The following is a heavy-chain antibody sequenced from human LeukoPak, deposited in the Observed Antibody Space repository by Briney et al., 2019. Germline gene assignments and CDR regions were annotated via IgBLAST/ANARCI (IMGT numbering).Heavy chain of an antibody. J-gene: IGHJ4*02. Sequence: SETLSLTCTVSGGSISSSTYYWAWIRQPPGKGLEWVGNIFYSGSTYYNPSLKSRVTISVDTSKNQFSLKLTSVTAADTAVYYCARVSSSWAHYYFDYWGQGTLVTVSS. CDR2: IFYSGST. D-gene: IGHD6-13*01. CDR1: GGSISSSTYY. CDR3: ARVSSSWAHYYFDY. V-gene: IGHV4-39*07.